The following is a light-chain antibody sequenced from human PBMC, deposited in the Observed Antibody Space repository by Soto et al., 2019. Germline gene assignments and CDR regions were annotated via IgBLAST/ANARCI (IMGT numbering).Light chain of an antibody. CDR3: QQYKNWPS. V-gene: IGKV2-30*01. Sequence: VVITQSPLSLPSTPGPPASISCISSQFLVYSDGSTYLNWFQQRSGQSPRRLIYKVSNRDSGVPDRFSGSGSGTEFTLTISSLQSEDFAVYYWQQYKNWPSFGQGTRLEIK. J-gene: IGKJ5*01. CDR2: KVS. CDR1: QFLVYSDGSTY.